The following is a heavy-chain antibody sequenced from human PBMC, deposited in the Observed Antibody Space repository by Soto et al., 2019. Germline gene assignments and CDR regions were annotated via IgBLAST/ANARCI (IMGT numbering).Heavy chain of an antibody. CDR2: IRSKASDGTT. D-gene: IGHD1-26*01. Sequence: GGSLRLSCTASGFTFGDDAMSWFRQAPGKGLEWVSFIRSKASDGTTEYAASVKGRFTISRDDSKSIAYLQMNSLKTEDTAVYYCTRHVSSYLDFDYWGEGTLFTVSS. CDR1: GFTFGDDA. J-gene: IGHJ4*02. V-gene: IGHV3-49*03. CDR3: TRHVSSYLDFDY.